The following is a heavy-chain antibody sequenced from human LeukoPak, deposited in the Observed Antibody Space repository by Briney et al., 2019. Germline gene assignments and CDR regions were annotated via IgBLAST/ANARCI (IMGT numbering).Heavy chain of an antibody. J-gene: IGHJ4*02. CDR1: GFTFSSYA. CDR2: VTDSGSNT. V-gene: IGHV3-23*01. CDR3: AKARVILDYGSSAPCDY. D-gene: IGHD4/OR15-4a*01. Sequence: TGGSLRLSCAASGFTFSSYAMSWVRQAPGKGLEWVSVVTDSGSNTDYADSVKGRFTISRDNSKNTLYLQMNSLRAEDTAVYYCAKARVILDYGSSAPCDYWGQGTLVTVSS.